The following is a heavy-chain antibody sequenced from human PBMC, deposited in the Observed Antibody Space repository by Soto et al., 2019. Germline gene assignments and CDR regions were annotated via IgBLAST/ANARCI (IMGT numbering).Heavy chain of an antibody. V-gene: IGHV4-39*01. D-gene: IGHD3-9*01. J-gene: IGHJ4*02. CDR3: VDVFTGSTFGY. CDR2: VYRTGSV. CDR1: GFSIGTSGDY. Sequence: SETLSLTCTFTGFSIGTSGDYWGWVRQPPGKGLEWIGSVYRTGSVYYNPSLYNPSLESRLSITVDTSKNQFSLKLRSVTAADTAVYYCVDVFTGSTFGYWGQGTLVTVSS.